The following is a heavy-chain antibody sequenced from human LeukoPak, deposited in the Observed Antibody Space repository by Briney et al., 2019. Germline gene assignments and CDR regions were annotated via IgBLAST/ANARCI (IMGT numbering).Heavy chain of an antibody. Sequence: PSETLSLTCTVSGGSISSGSYYWSWIRQPAGKGLEWIGHIYTSGSTNYNPSLKSRVTISVDTSKNQFSLKLSSVTAADTAVYYCARRPLLWFGESPGGFDPWGQGTLVTVSS. CDR3: ARRPLLWFGESPGGFDP. V-gene: IGHV4-61*09. J-gene: IGHJ5*02. CDR1: GGSISSGSYY. D-gene: IGHD3-10*01. CDR2: IYTSGST.